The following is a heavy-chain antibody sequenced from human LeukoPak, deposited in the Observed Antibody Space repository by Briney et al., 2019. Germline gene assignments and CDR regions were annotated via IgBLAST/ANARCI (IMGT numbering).Heavy chain of an antibody. CDR2: ISAYNGNT. V-gene: IGHV1-18*01. Sequence: ASVKVSCKASGYTFTSYGISWVRQAPGQGLEWMGWISAYNGNTNYAQKLQGRVTMTTDTSTSTAYMELSSLRSEDTAVYYCASTRYCSGGSCSDYWGQGTLVTVSS. D-gene: IGHD2-15*01. CDR3: ASTRYCSGGSCSDY. CDR1: GYTFTSYG. J-gene: IGHJ4*02.